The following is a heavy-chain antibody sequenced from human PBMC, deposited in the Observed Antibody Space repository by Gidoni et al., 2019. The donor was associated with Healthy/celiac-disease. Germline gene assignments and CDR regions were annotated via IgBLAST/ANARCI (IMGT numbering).Heavy chain of an antibody. D-gene: IGHD6-6*01. CDR1: G. V-gene: IGHV1-18*04. CDR3: ARDHSSSPHFQSYYYYMDV. J-gene: IGHJ6*03. Sequence: GISWVRQAPGQGLEWMGWISAYNGNTNYAQKLQGRVTMTTDTSTSTAYMELRSLRSDDTAVYYCARDHSSSPHFQSYYYYMDVWGKGTTVTVSS. CDR2: ISAYNGNT.